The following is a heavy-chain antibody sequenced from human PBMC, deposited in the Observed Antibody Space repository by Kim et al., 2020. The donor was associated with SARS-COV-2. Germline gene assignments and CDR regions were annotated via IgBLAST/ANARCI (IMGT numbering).Heavy chain of an antibody. CDR1: GSPFISYG. V-gene: IGHV3-23*05. CDR2: IATSSGST. D-gene: IGHD3-9*01. J-gene: IGHJ6*02. Sequence: GGSLRLSCVVSGSPFISYGMAWVRQAPGRGLEWVAGIATSSGSTRYADSVQGRFIISRDTSRNILYVQMNSLRGDDTAVYYCATYGPYFAYMPWYQFAMDIWGQGTTVTVSS. CDR3: ATYGPYFAYMPWYQFAMDI.